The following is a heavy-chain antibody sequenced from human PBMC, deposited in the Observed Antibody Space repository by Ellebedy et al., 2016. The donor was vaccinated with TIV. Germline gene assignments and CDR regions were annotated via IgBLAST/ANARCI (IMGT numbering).Heavy chain of an antibody. D-gene: IGHD2-15*01. J-gene: IGHJ6*02. Sequence: ESLKISCAGAGFTVSDNSMTWVRQAPGKGLEWVSVTHSGGRPYYSDSVKGRFTISRDSSKNTLYLQMNSLRAEDTAVYYCARDGYCSGGSCYYYSGLAVWGQGTTVTVSS. CDR3: ARDGYCSGGSCYYYSGLAV. V-gene: IGHV3-53*01. CDR2: THSGGRP. CDR1: GFTVSDNS.